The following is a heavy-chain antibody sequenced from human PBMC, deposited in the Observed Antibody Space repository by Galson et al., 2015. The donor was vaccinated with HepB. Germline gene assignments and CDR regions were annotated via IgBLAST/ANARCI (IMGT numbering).Heavy chain of an antibody. CDR3: ARLQQQLDRAFWGAGDSRGAFDI. CDR1: GYSFTSYW. Sequence: QSGAEVKKPGESLRISCKGSGYSFTSYWISWVRQMPGKGLEWMGRIDPSDSYTNYSPSFQGHVTISADKSISTAYLQWSSLKASDTAMYYCARLQQQLDRAFWGAGDSRGAFDIWGQGTMVTVSS. V-gene: IGHV5-10-1*01. CDR2: IDPSDSYT. J-gene: IGHJ3*02. D-gene: IGHD6-13*01.